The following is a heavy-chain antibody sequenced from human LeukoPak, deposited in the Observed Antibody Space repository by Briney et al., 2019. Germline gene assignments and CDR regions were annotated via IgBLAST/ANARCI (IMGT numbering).Heavy chain of an antibody. V-gene: IGHV3-23*01. CDR3: AKWGDYDVLTGYYVSDY. CDR1: GFTFSNYA. J-gene: IGHJ4*02. Sequence: GGSLRLSCAASGFTFSNYAMSWVRQAPGKGLEWVSAITGSGGNTYYADSVKGRFTISRDNTKNTVFLQMNSLRAEDTAVYYCAKWGDYDVLTGYYVSDYWGQGTLVTVSS. CDR2: ITGSGGNT. D-gene: IGHD3-9*01.